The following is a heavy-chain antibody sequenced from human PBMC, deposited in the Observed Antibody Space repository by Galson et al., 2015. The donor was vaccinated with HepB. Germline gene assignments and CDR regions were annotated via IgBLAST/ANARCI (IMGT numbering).Heavy chain of an antibody. CDR3: ATLLNYSGSYSGRSAVDY. J-gene: IGHJ4*02. V-gene: IGHV1-69*06. CDR2: IIPIFGTA. CDR1: GGTFSSYA. D-gene: IGHD1-26*01. Sequence: SVTVSCKASGGTFSSYAISWVRQAPGQGLEWMGGIIPIFGTANYAQKFQGRVTITADKSTSTAYMELSSLRSEDTAVYYCATLLNYSGSYSGRSAVDYWGQGTLVTVSS.